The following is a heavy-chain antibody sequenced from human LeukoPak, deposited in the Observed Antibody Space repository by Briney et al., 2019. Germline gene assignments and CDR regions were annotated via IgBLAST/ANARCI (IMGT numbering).Heavy chain of an antibody. V-gene: IGHV1-18*01. CDR2: ISAYNGNT. CDR1: GYTFTSYG. Sequence: GTSVKVSCKASGYTFTSYGISWVRQAPGQGLEWMGWISAYNGNTNYAQKLQGRVTITADKSTSTAYMELSSLRSEDTAVYYCARTGDQGRGYYYYYMDVWGKGTTVTVSS. D-gene: IGHD7-27*01. CDR3: ARTGDQGRGYYYYYMDV. J-gene: IGHJ6*03.